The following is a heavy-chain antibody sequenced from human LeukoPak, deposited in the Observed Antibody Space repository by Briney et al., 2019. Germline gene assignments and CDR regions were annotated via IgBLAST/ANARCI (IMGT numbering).Heavy chain of an antibody. D-gene: IGHD2-2*02. J-gene: IGHJ4*02. CDR3: ARWAGYCSITNCYTAFDF. CDR2: ITPIFGTA. Sequence: SVTVSCKASGGTFSNYAIHGVGQPPARGLEGMGGITPIFGTANYAQRFQGRVTITADESTSTAYMELSSLRYEDTAVYYCARWAGYCSITNCYTAFDFWGQGTLVTVSS. CDR1: GGTFSNYA. V-gene: IGHV1-69*01.